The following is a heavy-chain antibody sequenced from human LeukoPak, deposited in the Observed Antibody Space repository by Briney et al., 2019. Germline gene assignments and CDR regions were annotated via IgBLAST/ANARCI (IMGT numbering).Heavy chain of an antibody. V-gene: IGHV1-18*01. J-gene: IGHJ4*02. CDR3: AITLPRIAAAVLFDY. D-gene: IGHD6-13*01. Sequence: GASVKVSCKASGYTFTSYGISWVRQAPGQGLEWMGWISAYNGNTNYAQKLQGRVTMTTDTSTSTAYMELRSLRSDDTAVYYCAITLPRIAAAVLFDYWGQGTLVTVSS. CDR1: GYTFTSYG. CDR2: ISAYNGNT.